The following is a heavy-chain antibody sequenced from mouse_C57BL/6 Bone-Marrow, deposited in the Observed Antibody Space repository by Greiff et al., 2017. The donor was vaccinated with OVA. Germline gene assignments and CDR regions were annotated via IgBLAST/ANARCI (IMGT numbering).Heavy chain of an antibody. CDR1: GYTFTDYY. V-gene: IGHV1-75*01. CDR3: ARRPYAMDY. Sequence: QVQLQQSGPELVKPGASVKISCKASGYTFTDYYINWVKQRPGQGLEWIGWIFPGSGSTYYNEKFKGKATLPVDKSSSTAYMLRSSLTSEDSAVYFCARRPYAMDYWGQGTSVTVSS. J-gene: IGHJ4*01. CDR2: IFPGSGST.